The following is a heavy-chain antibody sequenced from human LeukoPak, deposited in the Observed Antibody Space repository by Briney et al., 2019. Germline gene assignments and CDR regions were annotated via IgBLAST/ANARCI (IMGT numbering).Heavy chain of an antibody. CDR2: INREGSGT. V-gene: IGHV3-74*01. CDR3: ARVSNRYGSNFDY. Sequence: GGSLRLSCAASGFTFSSYWLHWVRQRPGKGLVWVSRINREGSGTNYADSVKGRFTISRDNARNTLYLQMNSLRVEDTAVYYCARVSNRYGSNFDYWGQGTLVTVSS. CDR1: GFTFSSYW. J-gene: IGHJ4*02. D-gene: IGHD5-18*01.